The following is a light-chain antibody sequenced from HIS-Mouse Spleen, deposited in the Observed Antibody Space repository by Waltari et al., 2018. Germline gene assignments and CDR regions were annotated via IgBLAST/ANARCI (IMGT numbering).Light chain of an antibody. J-gene: IGLJ2*01. CDR3: CSYAGSYTLV. CDR2: DVS. V-gene: IGLV2-11*01. Sequence: QSALTQPRSVSGSPGQSVTISCTGTISDVGCYNYVPWYQQHPGKAPKLMIYDVSKRPSGVPDRFSGSKSGNTASLTISGLQAEDEADYYCCSYAGSYTLVFGGGTKLTVL. CDR1: ISDVGCYNY.